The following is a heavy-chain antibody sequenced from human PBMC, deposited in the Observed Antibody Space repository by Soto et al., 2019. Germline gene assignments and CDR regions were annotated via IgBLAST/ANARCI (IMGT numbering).Heavy chain of an antibody. J-gene: IGHJ4*02. V-gene: IGHV4-30-2*01. D-gene: IGHD3-22*01. CDR2: IYHSGST. Sequence: SETLSLTCAVSGGSISSGGYSWSWIRQPPGKGLEWIGYIYHSGSTYYSPSFQGQVTISADKSITTAYLQWSSLKASDTAMYYCASLSYYDSSGAFDYWGQGTLVTVSS. CDR3: ASLSYYDSSGAFDY. CDR1: GGSISSGGYS.